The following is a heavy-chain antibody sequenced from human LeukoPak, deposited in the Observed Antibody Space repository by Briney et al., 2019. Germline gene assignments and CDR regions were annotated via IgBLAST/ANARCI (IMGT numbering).Heavy chain of an antibody. J-gene: IGHJ6*02. Sequence: GGSLRLSCAASGFTFSSYAMSWVRQAPGEGLEWVSAISGSGGSTYYADSVKGRFTISRDNSKNTLYLQMNSLRAEDTAVYYCAKVGSAAAGPSLYYYYGMDVWGQGTTVTVSS. CDR3: AKVGSAAAGPSLYYYYGMDV. D-gene: IGHD6-13*01. CDR1: GFTFSSYA. V-gene: IGHV3-23*01. CDR2: ISGSGGST.